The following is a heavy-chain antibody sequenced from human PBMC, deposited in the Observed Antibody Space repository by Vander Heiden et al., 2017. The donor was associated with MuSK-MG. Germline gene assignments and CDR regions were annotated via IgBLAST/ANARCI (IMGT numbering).Heavy chain of an antibody. D-gene: IGHD6-13*01. CDR2: ISGSGGST. CDR3: AKDTHPGIAAAGPDAFDI. Sequence: EVQLLESGGGLVQPGGSLRLSCAASGFTFSSYAMSWVRQAPGKGLEWVSAISGSGGSTYYADSVKGRVTISRDNSKNTLYLQMNSLRAEETAVYYCAKDTHPGIAAAGPDAFDIWGQGTMVTVYS. V-gene: IGHV3-23*01. CDR1: GFTFSSYA. J-gene: IGHJ3*02.